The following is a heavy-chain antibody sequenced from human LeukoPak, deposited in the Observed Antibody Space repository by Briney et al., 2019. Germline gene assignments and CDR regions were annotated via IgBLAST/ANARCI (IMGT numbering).Heavy chain of an antibody. CDR1: GGSFSGYY. J-gene: IGHJ3*02. CDR3: ARDVVVSGAFDI. CDR2: INHSGST. D-gene: IGHD2-15*01. Sequence: SETLSLTCAVYGGSFSGYYWSWIRQPPGKGLEWIGEINHSGSTNYNPSLKSRVTISVDTSKNQFSLKLSSVTTADTAVYYCARDVVVSGAFDIWGQGTMVTVSS. V-gene: IGHV4-34*01.